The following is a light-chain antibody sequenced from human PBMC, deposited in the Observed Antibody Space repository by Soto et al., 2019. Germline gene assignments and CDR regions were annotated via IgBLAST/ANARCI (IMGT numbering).Light chain of an antibody. Sequence: QAVVTQSPSASASMGGSVKLTCTLSSGHSTYAIAWHQQQPEKGPRYLMKLNSDGSHSKGDGIPDRFSGSSSGAERYLTISSLQSEDEPDYYCQTWGTGIQVIFGGGTKVTVL. CDR2: LNSDGSH. CDR1: SGHSTYA. V-gene: IGLV4-69*01. CDR3: QTWGTGIQVI. J-gene: IGLJ2*01.